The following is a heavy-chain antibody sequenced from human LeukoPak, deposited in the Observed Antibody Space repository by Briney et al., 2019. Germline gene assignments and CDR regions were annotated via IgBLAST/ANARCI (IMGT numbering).Heavy chain of an antibody. CDR1: GFTFSDYA. CDR3: ANSRGYGSGNL. J-gene: IGHJ5*02. CDR2: ISGAADRT. D-gene: IGHD3-10*01. V-gene: IGHV3-23*01. Sequence: PGGSLRLSCAASGFTFSDYAMSWVRQAPGKGLEWVSAISGAADRTYYVGSVKGRFTVSRYNSKNMVYLQMSGLRTEDTAVYYCANSRGYGSGNLWGQGTLVTVSS.